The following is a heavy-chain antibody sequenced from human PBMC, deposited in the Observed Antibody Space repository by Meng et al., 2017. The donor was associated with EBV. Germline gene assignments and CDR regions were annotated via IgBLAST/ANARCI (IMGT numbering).Heavy chain of an antibody. CDR2: IHPKSGGT. D-gene: IGHD6-19*01. J-gene: IGHJ4*02. Sequence: VPLVQSGAEVQPPGASVKVSRKASGYTFHGYYVHWVRQTPGQGLELMGRIHPKSGGTNYAQKLQGRLPMTRDTSISTPYMELGRLRSDDTALYYCARVAIAVAGTGDYWGQGTLVTVSS. CDR3: ARVAIAVAGTGDY. V-gene: IGHV1-2*06. CDR1: GYTFHGYY.